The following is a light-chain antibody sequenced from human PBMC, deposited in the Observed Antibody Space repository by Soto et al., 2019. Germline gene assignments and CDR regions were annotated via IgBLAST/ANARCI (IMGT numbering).Light chain of an antibody. Sequence: QSVLTQPPSASGTPGQRVTISCSGSSSNIGSNTVNWYQQLPGTAPKLLIYNNNQRPSGVPDPFSGSKSGTSASLAISGLQCEDEADYYCAAWDDSLNGLVFGTGTKVTVL. V-gene: IGLV1-44*01. CDR2: NNN. CDR1: SSNIGSNT. J-gene: IGLJ1*01. CDR3: AAWDDSLNGLV.